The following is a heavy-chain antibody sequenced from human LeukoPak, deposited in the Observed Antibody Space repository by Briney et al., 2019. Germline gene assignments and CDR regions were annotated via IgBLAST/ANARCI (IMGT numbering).Heavy chain of an antibody. D-gene: IGHD2/OR15-2a*01. Sequence: GGSLRLSCAASGFTFSSHWMHWVRQAPGKGLVWVSRINSYGSSTTYADSVKGRLTISRDNAKNTLYLQMNSLRAEDTAVYYCVRGGAEYSNGHNWFDPWGQGTLVTVSS. V-gene: IGHV3-74*01. CDR2: INSYGSST. CDR3: VRGGAEYSNGHNWFDP. CDR1: GFTFSSHW. J-gene: IGHJ5*02.